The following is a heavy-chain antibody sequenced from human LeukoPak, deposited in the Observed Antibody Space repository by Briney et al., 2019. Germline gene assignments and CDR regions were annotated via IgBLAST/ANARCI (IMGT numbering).Heavy chain of an antibody. Sequence: PGGSLRLSCAASGFTFSYYWMSWVRQAPGEGLEWVANIKYDESQKYYVASVRGRFTISRDNAKNSLYLQMNSLRVEDTAVYYCATVGPTVAGQNLDYWGQGTLVTVSS. CDR3: ATVGPTVAGQNLDY. V-gene: IGHV3-7*01. J-gene: IGHJ4*02. CDR1: GFTFSYYW. D-gene: IGHD6-19*01. CDR2: IKYDESQK.